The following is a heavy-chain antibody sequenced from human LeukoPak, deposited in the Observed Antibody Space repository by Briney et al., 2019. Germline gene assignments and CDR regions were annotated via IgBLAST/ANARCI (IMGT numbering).Heavy chain of an antibody. CDR3: ARVLQIYGSGNYYIVFDY. CDR1: SXSISSFY. J-gene: IGHJ4*02. V-gene: IGHV4-59*01. Sequence: SSETLSLTCTVSSXSISSFYWSWVRQPPGKGLQWIGYTYYSGSTNYNPSLKSRETISGDTSKNQFSLQLSSVTAADTSIYYCARVLQIYGSGNYYIVFDYWGQGTLVTVSS. CDR2: TYYSGST. D-gene: IGHD3-10*01.